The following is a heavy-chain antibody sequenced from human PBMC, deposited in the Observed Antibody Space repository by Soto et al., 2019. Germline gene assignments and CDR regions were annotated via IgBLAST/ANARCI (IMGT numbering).Heavy chain of an antibody. D-gene: IGHD5-12*01. Sequence: ASVKVSCKASGYTFSNYGINWVRQAPGQGLEWMGWINPYNGNTNYAQNLQGRVTMTTDTSTSTAYMELRSLRSDDTAVFYCARGWLQLRYYFDFWGQGTLVTV. CDR1: GYTFSNYG. V-gene: IGHV1-18*01. CDR3: ARGWLQLRYYFDF. J-gene: IGHJ4*02. CDR2: INPYNGNT.